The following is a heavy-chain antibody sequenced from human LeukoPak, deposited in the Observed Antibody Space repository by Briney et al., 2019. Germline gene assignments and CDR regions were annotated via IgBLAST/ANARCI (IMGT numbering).Heavy chain of an antibody. CDR2: IIPIFGIA. D-gene: IGHD2-8*01. CDR1: GGTFSSDA. J-gene: IGHJ4*02. V-gene: IGHV1-69*04. CDR3: ASPTLGHCTNGVCSETDY. Sequence: ASVKVSCKASGGTFSSDAISWVRQAPGQGLEWMGRIIPIFGIANYAQKFQGRVTITADKSTSTAYMELSSLRSEDTAVYYCASPTLGHCTNGVCSETDYWGQGTLVTVSS.